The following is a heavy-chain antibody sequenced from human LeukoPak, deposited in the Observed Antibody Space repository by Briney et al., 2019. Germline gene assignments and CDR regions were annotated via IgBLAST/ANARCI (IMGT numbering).Heavy chain of an antibody. Sequence: GGSLRLSCAASGFTFSNYAMSWVRQAPGKGLEWVSVISGSGGSSYYADSVQGRFTISRDNSKNTVYLQMNSLRAEDTAVYYCAKVPAAILTLPLYYFDYWGQGTLVTVSS. D-gene: IGHD2-2*02. J-gene: IGHJ4*02. CDR2: ISGSGGSS. CDR3: AKVPAAILTLPLYYFDY. V-gene: IGHV3-23*01. CDR1: GFTFSNYA.